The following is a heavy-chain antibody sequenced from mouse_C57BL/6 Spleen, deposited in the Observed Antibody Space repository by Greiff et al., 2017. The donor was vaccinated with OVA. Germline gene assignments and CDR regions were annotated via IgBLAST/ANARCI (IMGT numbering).Heavy chain of an antibody. V-gene: IGHV5-9-1*02. J-gene: IGHJ3*01. D-gene: IGHD3-2*02. CDR2: ISSGGDYT. Sequence: EVHLVESGEGLVKPGGSLKLSCAASGFTFSSYAMSWVRQTPGKRLELVAYISSGGDYTSYADTVKGRFTISRDNARNTLYLQRSSLTSEDTAMYYCTREFPRRSGFGWFAYWGQGTLVTVSA. CDR3: TREFPRRSGFGWFAY. CDR1: GFTFSSYA.